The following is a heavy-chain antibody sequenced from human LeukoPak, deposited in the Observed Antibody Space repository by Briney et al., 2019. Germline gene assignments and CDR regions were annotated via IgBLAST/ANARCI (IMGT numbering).Heavy chain of an antibody. CDR3: ASSYYDFWSGFFWFDP. J-gene: IGHJ5*02. V-gene: IGHV4-59*08. Sequence: SETLSLTCAVYGGSFSGYYWSWIRQPPGKGLEWIGYIYYSGSTYYNPSLKSRVTISVDTSKNQFSLKLSSVTAADTAVYYCASSYYDFWSGFFWFDPWGQGTLVTVSS. D-gene: IGHD3-3*01. CDR1: GGSFSGYY. CDR2: IYYSGST.